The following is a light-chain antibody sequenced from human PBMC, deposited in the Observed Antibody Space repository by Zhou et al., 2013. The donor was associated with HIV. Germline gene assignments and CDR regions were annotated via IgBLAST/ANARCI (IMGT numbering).Light chain of an antibody. CDR2: KAS. J-gene: IGKJ2*02. CDR3: QQYLSYPCT. Sequence: QMTQSPSTVSASIGDRVTITCRAGHTISPWLAWYQQRPGKAPKLLIYKASYLEKGVPSRFSGSGSGADFTLTINDLQPDDFATYFCQQYLSYPCTFGQGTKVQI. CDR1: HTISPW. V-gene: IGKV1-5*03.